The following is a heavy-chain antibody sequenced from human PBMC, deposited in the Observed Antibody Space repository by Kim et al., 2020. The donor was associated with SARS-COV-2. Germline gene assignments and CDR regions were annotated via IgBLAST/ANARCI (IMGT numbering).Heavy chain of an antibody. Sequence: SETLSLTCTVSGGSISSSSYYWGWIRQPPGKGLEWIGSIYYSGSTYYNPSLKSRVTISVDTSKNQFSLKLSSVTAADTAVYYCARHMTTVTTGWFDPWGQGTLVTVSS. CDR1: GGSISSSSYY. CDR3: ARHMTTVTTGWFDP. J-gene: IGHJ5*02. CDR2: IYYSGST. V-gene: IGHV4-39*01. D-gene: IGHD4-17*01.